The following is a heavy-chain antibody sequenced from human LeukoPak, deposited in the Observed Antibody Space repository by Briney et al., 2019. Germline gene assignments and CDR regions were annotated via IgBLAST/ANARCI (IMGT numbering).Heavy chain of an antibody. D-gene: IGHD2-2*01. Sequence: PGGSLRLSCVASGFTFSSYWMNWVRQAPGKGLEWVANIKQDGSEKYYVDSVRGRFTISRDNAKNSLYLQMNSLRAEETAVYYCASRCSSSSCYPLDYWGRGTLVTVSS. V-gene: IGHV3-7*01. CDR2: IKQDGSEK. CDR3: ASRCSSSSCYPLDY. J-gene: IGHJ4*02. CDR1: GFTFSSYW.